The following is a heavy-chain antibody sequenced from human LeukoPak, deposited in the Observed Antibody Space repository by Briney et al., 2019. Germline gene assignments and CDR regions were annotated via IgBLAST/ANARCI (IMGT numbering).Heavy chain of an antibody. J-gene: IGHJ5*02. CDR3: ARDWRWFDP. CDR1: GYTFTGYY. Sequence: ASVKVSCKTSGYTFTGYYMHWVRQAPGQGLEWMGWISAYNGNTNYAQKLQGRVTMTTDTSTSTAYMELRSPRSDDTAVYYCARDWRWFDPWGQGTLVTVSS. CDR2: ISAYNGNT. V-gene: IGHV1-18*04.